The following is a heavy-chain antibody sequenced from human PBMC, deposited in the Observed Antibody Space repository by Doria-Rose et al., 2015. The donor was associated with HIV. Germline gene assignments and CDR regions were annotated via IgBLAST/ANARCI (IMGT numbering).Heavy chain of an antibody. CDR2: IRYDGSDK. CDR1: QFSFNNYG. Sequence: QSGGGVVKPGGSLRLSCQASQFSFNNYGMHWVRQALGQGLEWVAFIRYDGSDKYYAGSVKGRFTISRDNSKNTLYLQMNSLRTEDTAIYYCAKDAYTRLFYGNPDYWGQGTLVTVSS. D-gene: IGHD4-4*01. J-gene: IGHJ4*02. V-gene: IGHV3-30*02. CDR3: AKDAYTRLFYGNPDY.